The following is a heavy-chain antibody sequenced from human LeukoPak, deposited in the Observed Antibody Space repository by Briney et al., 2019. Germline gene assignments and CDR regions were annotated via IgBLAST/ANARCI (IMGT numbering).Heavy chain of an antibody. Sequence: ASVKVSGKVSGYTLTELSMHWVRQAPGKGLERMGGYDPEDGETMYAQKLQDRVTMTEDTSTDTAYMELSSLRSEDTAVYYCATDRAPGDWYFDLWGRGTLVTVSS. CDR3: ATDRAPGDWYFDL. V-gene: IGHV1-24*01. D-gene: IGHD3-10*01. CDR1: GYTLTELS. CDR2: YDPEDGET. J-gene: IGHJ2*01.